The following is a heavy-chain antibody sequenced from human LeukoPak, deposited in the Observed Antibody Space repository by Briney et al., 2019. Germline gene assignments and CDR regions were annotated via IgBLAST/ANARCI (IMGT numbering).Heavy chain of an antibody. D-gene: IGHD3-10*01. Sequence: SETLSLTCAVYGGSFSGYYWTWIRQPPGKGLEWIGEMNHSGSANYNPSLKSRVTISVDTSKNQFSLKLSSVTAADTAVYYCARYGSGSYFDYWGQGTLVTVSS. CDR2: MNHSGSA. CDR1: GGSFSGYY. J-gene: IGHJ4*02. CDR3: ARYGSGSYFDY. V-gene: IGHV4-34*01.